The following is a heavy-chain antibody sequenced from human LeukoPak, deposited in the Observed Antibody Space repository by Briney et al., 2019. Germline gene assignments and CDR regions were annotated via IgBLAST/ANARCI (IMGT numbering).Heavy chain of an antibody. CDR3: ARENYDYSGDSFAFDI. Sequence: GGSLRLSCAASGFTFSTYWMHLVRHAPGKGLVWVSRIRSDGSTTDYADSVKGRFIISRDKAKNTLYLQMNSLRAEDTAVYYCARENYDYSGDSFAFDIWGRGTVVTVSS. D-gene: IGHD4-23*01. CDR1: GFTFSTYW. V-gene: IGHV3-74*01. J-gene: IGHJ3*02. CDR2: IRSDGSTT.